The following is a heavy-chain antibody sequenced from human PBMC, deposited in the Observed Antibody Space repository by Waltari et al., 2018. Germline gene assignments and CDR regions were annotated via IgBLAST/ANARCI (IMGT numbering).Heavy chain of an antibody. CDR3: ARECYDILTGDWFDP. D-gene: IGHD3-9*01. J-gene: IGHJ5*02. CDR1: GFTFSSYW. V-gene: IGHV3-7*01. Sequence: ESGGGLVQPGGSLRLSCAASGFTFSSYWMSWVRQAPGKGLEWVANIKQDGSEKYYVDSVKGRFTISRDNAKNSLYLQMNSLRAEDTAVYYCARECYDILTGDWFDPWGQGTLVTVSS. CDR2: IKQDGSEK.